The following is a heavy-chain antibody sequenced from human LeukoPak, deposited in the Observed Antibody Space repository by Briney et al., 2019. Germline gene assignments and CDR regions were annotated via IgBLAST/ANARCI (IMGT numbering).Heavy chain of an antibody. Sequence: GGSLRLSCAASGFTFSDYNMHWVRQAPGEGLEWVAVISYDGSHKYYGDSVKGRFTVSRDNSKNTLNLQMNSLRAEDTALYYCARKTYSSGWLDYRGQGTLVTVSS. V-gene: IGHV3-30*03. D-gene: IGHD6-19*01. CDR1: GFTFSDYN. J-gene: IGHJ4*02. CDR2: ISYDGSHK. CDR3: ARKTYSSGWLDY.